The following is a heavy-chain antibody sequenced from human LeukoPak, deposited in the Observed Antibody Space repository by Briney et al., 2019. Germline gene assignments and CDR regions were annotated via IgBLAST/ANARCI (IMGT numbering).Heavy chain of an antibody. Sequence: PGGSLRLSCAASGFTFSTYWMHWVRQAPGKGLVWVSGINSDGRNTNYADSVKGRFTISRDNAKNTLYLQMNSLRAEYTAVYYCVKLSIIGVDYWGQGALVTVSS. CDR1: GFTFSTYW. V-gene: IGHV3-74*01. D-gene: IGHD2/OR15-2a*01. CDR2: INSDGRNT. J-gene: IGHJ4*02. CDR3: VKLSIIGVDY.